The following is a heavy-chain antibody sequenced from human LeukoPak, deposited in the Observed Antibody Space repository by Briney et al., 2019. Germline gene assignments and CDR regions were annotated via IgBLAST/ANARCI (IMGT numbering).Heavy chain of an antibody. V-gene: IGHV3-30*03. D-gene: IGHD6-25*01. CDR2: ISYDRSET. J-gene: IGHJ4*02. CDR1: GFTFGSYG. Sequence: GGSLRLSCAASGFTFGSYGMHWVRQAPGKGLEWVAFISYDRSETYYADSVKGRFSISRDNSKNTVYLQMNSLRTEDRAVYYCAREGGYYFDHWGQRTLVTVSS. CDR3: AREGGYYFDH.